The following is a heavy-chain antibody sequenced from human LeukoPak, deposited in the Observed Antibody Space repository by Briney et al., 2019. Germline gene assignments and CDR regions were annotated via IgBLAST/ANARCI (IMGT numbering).Heavy chain of an antibody. D-gene: IGHD2-2*01. V-gene: IGHV4-4*07. CDR1: GASISSYY. J-gene: IGHJ4*02. CDR3: ARDRVVPAAFDD. CDR2: IYATGNP. Sequence: SETLSLTCTVSGASISSYYWSWIRQPADRGLEWIGRIYATGNPNYNPSLKSRVTMSVDTSKNQFSLKLTSVTAADTAVYYCARDRVVPAAFDDWGQGTLVTVSS.